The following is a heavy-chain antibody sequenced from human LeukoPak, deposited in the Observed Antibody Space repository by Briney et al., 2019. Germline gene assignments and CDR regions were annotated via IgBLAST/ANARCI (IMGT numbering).Heavy chain of an antibody. J-gene: IGHJ4*02. D-gene: IGHD6-13*01. Sequence: GGSLRLSCAASGFTFGDYYMSRIRQAPGKGLEWVSYISSSGNSISYADSVKGRFTISRDNAKNSLFLQMNSLRAEDTAVYYCARDQVSIAGTGIDYWGQGTLVTVSS. CDR2: ISSSGNSI. CDR1: GFTFGDYY. V-gene: IGHV3-11*04. CDR3: ARDQVSIAGTGIDY.